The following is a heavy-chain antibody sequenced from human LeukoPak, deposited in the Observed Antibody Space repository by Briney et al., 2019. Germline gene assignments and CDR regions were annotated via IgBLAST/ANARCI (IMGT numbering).Heavy chain of an antibody. CDR1: GFTVSINY. J-gene: IGHJ3*02. D-gene: IGHD4-17*01. CDR3: ARGGVTTEDAFDI. Sequence: PGGSLRLSCAASGFTVSINYMSWVRQAPGKGLEWVSVIYSGGSTYYADSVKGRFTISRDNSKNTLYLQMNSLRAEDTAVYYCARGGVTTEDAFDIWGQGTMVTVSS. V-gene: IGHV3-66*01. CDR2: IYSGGST.